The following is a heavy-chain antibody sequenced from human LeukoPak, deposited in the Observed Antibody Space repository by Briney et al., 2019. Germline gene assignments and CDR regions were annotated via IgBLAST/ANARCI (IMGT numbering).Heavy chain of an antibody. CDR2: IHQDGNEK. D-gene: IGHD3-10*01. CDR3: ARGXKXSGAX. V-gene: IGHV3-7*04. Sequence: PGGSLRLSCAASGFTFSTYWMSWVRQAPGKGLEWMANIHQDGNEKYYVDSVKGRFTISRDNAKNSLYLQMNSLRAEDTSVYYCARGXKXSGAXWGQGTLVXVSS. CDR1: GFTFSTYW. J-gene: IGHJ4*02.